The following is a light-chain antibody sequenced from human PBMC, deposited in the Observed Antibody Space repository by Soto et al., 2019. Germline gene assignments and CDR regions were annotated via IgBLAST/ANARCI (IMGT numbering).Light chain of an antibody. CDR1: QSFSSY. V-gene: IGKV3-11*01. CDR2: DAS. Sequence: EIVLTQSPGTLSLSPGERATLSCRASQSFSSYLAWYQQKPGQAPRLLIYDASKRATGIPARFSGRGSGTDFTLPISSLEPEDFAVYYCQQRSNWPPVITFGQGTRLEIK. J-gene: IGKJ5*01. CDR3: QQRSNWPPVIT.